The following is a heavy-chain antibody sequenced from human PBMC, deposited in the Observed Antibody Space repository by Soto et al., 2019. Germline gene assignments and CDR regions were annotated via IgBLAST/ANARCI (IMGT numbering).Heavy chain of an antibody. V-gene: IGHV3-30-3*01. D-gene: IGHD2-2*01. CDR2: ISYDGSNK. J-gene: IGHJ6*02. CDR3: ASPKGKSQLLPLDV. Sequence: QVQLVESGGGVVQPGRSLRLSCAASGFTFSSYAMHWVRQAPGKGLEWVAVISYDGSNKYYADSVKGRFTISRDNSKNTLYLQMNSLRAEDTAVYYCASPKGKSQLLPLDVWGQGTTVTVSS. CDR1: GFTFSSYA.